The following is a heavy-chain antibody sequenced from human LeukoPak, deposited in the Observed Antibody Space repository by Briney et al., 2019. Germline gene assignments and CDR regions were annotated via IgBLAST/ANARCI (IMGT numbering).Heavy chain of an antibody. CDR1: GGSISSNNW. J-gene: IGHJ4*02. V-gene: IGHV4-4*02. D-gene: IGHD3-10*01. CDR2: IYHDGST. CDR3: AREGSYSNLDY. Sequence: SETLSLTCAVSGGSISSNNWWIWVRQSPEKGLEWIGEIYHDGSTNYNPSLKSRVTISMDKSKNQFSLKLSSVTAADTAVYYCAREGSYSNLDYWGQGTLVTVSS.